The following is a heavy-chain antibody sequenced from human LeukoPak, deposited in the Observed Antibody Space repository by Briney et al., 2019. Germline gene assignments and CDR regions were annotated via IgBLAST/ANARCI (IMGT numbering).Heavy chain of an antibody. CDR3: ARDHLRPEGFLEWSHPFDP. Sequence: GASVKVSCKASGYTFTSYGISWVRQAPGQGLEWMGWISAYNGNTNYAQKLQGRVTMTTDTSTSTAYMELRSLRSDDTAVYYCARDHLRPEGFLEWSHPFDPWGQGTLVTVSS. J-gene: IGHJ5*02. CDR2: ISAYNGNT. CDR1: GYTFTSYG. V-gene: IGHV1-18*01. D-gene: IGHD3-3*01.